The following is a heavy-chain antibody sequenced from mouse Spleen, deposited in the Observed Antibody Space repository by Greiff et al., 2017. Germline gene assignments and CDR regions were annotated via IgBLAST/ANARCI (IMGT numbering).Heavy chain of an antibody. CDR1: GFTFSSYA. Sequence: EVQRVESGGGLVKPGGSLKLSCAASGFTFSSYAMSWVRQTPEKRLEWVAAINSNGGSTYYPDTVKDRFTISRDNAKNTLYLQMSSLRSEDTALYYCARQSYYGDYFFAYWGQGTLVTVSA. J-gene: IGHJ3*01. D-gene: IGHD2-13*01. CDR3: ARQSYYGDYFFAY. CDR2: INSNGGST. V-gene: IGHV5-6-2*01.